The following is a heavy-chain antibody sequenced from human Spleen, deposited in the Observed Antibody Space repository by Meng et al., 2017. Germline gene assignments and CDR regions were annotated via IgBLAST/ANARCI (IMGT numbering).Heavy chain of an antibody. CDR3: ARDLPLIAAAGLGWLDP. D-gene: IGHD6-13*01. V-gene: IGHV1-69*08. Sequence: QVQLVQSGAEVKKPGSSVQVSCKASGDTFTSFTFIWVRQAPGQGLEYMGRIIPILGVANYAQHFQGRIAITADKSTSTVYMELSSLRSEDTAVYYCARDLPLIAAAGLGWLDPWGQGTLVTVSS. CDR2: IIPILGVA. CDR1: GDTFTSFT. J-gene: IGHJ5*02.